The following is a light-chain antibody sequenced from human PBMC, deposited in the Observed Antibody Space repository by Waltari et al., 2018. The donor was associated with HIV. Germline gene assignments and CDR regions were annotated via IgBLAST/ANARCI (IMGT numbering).Light chain of an antibody. CDR1: NIGSKS. V-gene: IGLV3-21*04. J-gene: IGLJ3*02. CDR2: YDS. Sequence: SYVLTQPPSVSVAPGKTARITCGGNNIGSKSVHWYQQKPGQAPVLVIYYDSDRPSGIPERFSGSNSGNTATLTICRVEAGDEADYYCQMWDSSSDQRVFGGGTKLTVL. CDR3: QMWDSSSDQRV.